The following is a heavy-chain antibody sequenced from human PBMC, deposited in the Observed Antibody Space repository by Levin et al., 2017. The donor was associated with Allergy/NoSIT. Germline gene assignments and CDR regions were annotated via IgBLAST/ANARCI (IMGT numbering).Heavy chain of an antibody. J-gene: IGHJ4*02. CDR3: AVEGGSGSFCVY. CDR2: IGSSGSRV. D-gene: IGHD3-10*01. Sequence: GESLKISCAASGFTFSTYNMNWVRQAPGKGLEWISFIGSSGSRVYYADSVRGRFTISRDNAKDSLYLQMDSLRAEDTAVYYCAVEGGSGSFCVYWGQGTLVTVSS. V-gene: IGHV3-48*01. CDR1: GFTFSTYN.